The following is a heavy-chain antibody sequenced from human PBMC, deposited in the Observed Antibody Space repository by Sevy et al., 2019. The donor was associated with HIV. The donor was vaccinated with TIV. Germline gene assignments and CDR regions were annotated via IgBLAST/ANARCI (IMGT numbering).Heavy chain of an antibody. CDR2: IYSAGAT. CDR1: GFSVRDNY. CDR3: MGGNSYGDAFNI. V-gene: IGHV3-53*04. D-gene: IGHD5-18*01. J-gene: IGHJ3*02. Sequence: GGSLRLSCVVSGFSVRDNYVSWVRQVAGRGLEWVSIIYSAGATYYRDSVKGRFTISSHISENTVYLQMNSLRTEDTALYYCMGGNSYGDAFNIWGQGTKVTVSS.